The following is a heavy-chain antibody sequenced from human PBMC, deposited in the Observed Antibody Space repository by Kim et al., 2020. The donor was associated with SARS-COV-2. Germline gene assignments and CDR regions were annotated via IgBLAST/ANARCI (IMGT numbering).Heavy chain of an antibody. CDR1: GFDFETYS. J-gene: IGHJ4*02. CDR3: ARLRGTSSYFDF. Sequence: GGSLRLSCAASGFDFETYSMNWVRQAQGKGLEWVSSISTHSGYIYYADSVEGRFTISRDNAKSSLYLQMNGLRVEDTAVYYCARLRGTSSYFDFWGQGTLVTVSS. V-gene: IGHV3-21*06. D-gene: IGHD2-2*01. CDR2: ISTHSGYI.